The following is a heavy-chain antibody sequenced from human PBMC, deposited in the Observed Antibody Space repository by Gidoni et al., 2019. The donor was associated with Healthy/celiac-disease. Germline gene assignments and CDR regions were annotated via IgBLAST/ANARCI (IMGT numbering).Heavy chain of an antibody. V-gene: IGHV1-18*01. CDR2: ISAYNGNT. CDR3: ARDVVGYYDSSGPTGFAFDI. J-gene: IGHJ3*02. CDR1: GYTFTSYG. D-gene: IGHD3-22*01. Sequence: QVQLVQSGAEVKKPGASVKVSCKASGYTFTSYGISWVRQAPGQGLEWMGWISAYNGNTNSAQKLQGRVTMTTDTSTSTAYMELRSLRSDDTAVYYCARDVVGYYDSSGPTGFAFDIWGQGTMVTVSS.